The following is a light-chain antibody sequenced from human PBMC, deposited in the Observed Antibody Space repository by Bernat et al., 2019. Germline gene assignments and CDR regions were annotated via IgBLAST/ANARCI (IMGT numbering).Light chain of an antibody. CDR2: EVS. CDR3: CSYAGSLRV. Sequence: QSALTQPPSASGSPGQSVTISCTGTSSDVGSYNLVSWYQQHPGKAPKLMIYEVSKRPSGVSNRFSGSKSGNTASLTISGLQAEEEADYYCCSYAGSLRVFGTGTKVTVL. V-gene: IGLV2-23*02. CDR1: SSDVGSYNL. J-gene: IGLJ1*01.